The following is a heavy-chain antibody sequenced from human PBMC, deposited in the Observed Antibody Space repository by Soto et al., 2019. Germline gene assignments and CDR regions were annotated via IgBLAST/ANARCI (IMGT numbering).Heavy chain of an antibody. D-gene: IGHD3-10*01. CDR1: GDSITSNFC. CDR3: ARDAELPGEDERFDY. CDR2: AYHNVLT. V-gene: IGHV4-4*02. Sequence: SETLSLTCAVSGDSITSNFCWSWIRQSPGKGLEWIGEAYHNVLTNYNPSLKSRVTMSTDTSKNQFSLKLTSVTAADTAMYYCARDAELPGEDERFDYSGQGTLVTLCS. J-gene: IGHJ4*02.